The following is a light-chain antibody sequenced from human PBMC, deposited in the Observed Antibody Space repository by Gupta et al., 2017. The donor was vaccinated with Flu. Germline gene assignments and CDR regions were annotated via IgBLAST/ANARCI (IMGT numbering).Light chain of an antibody. J-gene: IGKJ4*01. CDR3: QQYDSYSLT. Sequence: DIQMTQSASTLSAYVGDRVTITCRASQSLSSWLAWYQQKPGKAPNLLIYKASNLESGVPSRFSGSGSGTEFTLTISSLQPDDFATYYCQQYDSYSLTFGGGTKLEL. CDR2: KAS. V-gene: IGKV1-5*03. CDR1: QSLSSW.